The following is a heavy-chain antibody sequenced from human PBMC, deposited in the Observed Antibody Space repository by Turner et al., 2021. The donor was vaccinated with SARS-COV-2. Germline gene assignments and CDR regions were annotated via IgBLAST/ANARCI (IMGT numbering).Heavy chain of an antibody. D-gene: IGHD6-19*01. V-gene: IGHV3-23*01. CDR3: AKREEYNSGWYDY. J-gene: IGHJ5*01. Sequence: EVQLLESGGGLVQPGGSLRLSCAASGFTFSNNAMSWVRQAPGKGLGWVSSISGGGDNTYYRDSVKGRFTISSDKSTNTLYLQMNSLRAEDTAIYYCAKREEYNSGWYDYWGHGTLVAVSS. CDR2: ISGGGDNT. CDR1: GFTFSNNA.